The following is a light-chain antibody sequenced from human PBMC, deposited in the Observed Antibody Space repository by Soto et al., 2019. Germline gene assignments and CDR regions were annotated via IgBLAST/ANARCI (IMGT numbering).Light chain of an antibody. J-gene: IGKJ5*01. CDR2: AAS. CDR1: QSISSW. Sequence: DIQVTQSPSSLSTSVGDRVTITCRASQSISSWLAWYQQKPGKAPKLLIYAASSLQSGVPSRFSGSGSGTDFTLTISSLQPEDFATYYCQQSYRPITFGQGTRLEIK. CDR3: QQSYRPIT. V-gene: IGKV1-39*01.